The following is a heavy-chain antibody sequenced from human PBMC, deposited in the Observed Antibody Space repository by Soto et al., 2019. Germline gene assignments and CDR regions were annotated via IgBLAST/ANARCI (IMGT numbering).Heavy chain of an antibody. V-gene: IGHV3-23*01. J-gene: IGHJ5*02. CDR3: TNGCLRAWFDP. CDR2: LSGSGGTT. CDR1: GFTFSSYA. Sequence: EVPLLESGGGLVQPGGSLRLSCAASGFTFSSYAMTWVRQAPGKGLEWVSSLSGSGGTTYYADSVKGRFTISRDNSKTTLYLQIHTLSAQETAVYYRTNGCLRAWFDPGGQGTLVTVSS. D-gene: IGHD5-12*01.